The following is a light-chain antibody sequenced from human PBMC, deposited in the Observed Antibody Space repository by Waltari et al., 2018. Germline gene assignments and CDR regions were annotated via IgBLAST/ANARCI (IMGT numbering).Light chain of an antibody. CDR2: DAS. Sequence: DIQLTQSPSSLSASVGDTVTITCRASQSVSSYLNWYQHKIGSTPKLLIFDASNLQSGVPSRFSGSGSRTDFTLTINSLQPEDFATYYCQQTYISPYTFGHGTKLEIK. V-gene: IGKV1-39*01. CDR3: QQTYISPYT. CDR1: QSVSSY. J-gene: IGKJ2*01.